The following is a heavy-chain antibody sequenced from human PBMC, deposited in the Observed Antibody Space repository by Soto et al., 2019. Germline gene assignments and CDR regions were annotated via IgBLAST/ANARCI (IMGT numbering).Heavy chain of an antibody. CDR2: ISAYNGKT. D-gene: IGHD5-12*01. V-gene: IGHV1-18*01. J-gene: IGHJ6*02. CDR1: GYTFTSYG. Sequence: QVQLVQSGGEVKKPGASVKLSCTASGYTFTSYGISWVRQAPGQGLEWMGWISAYNGKTNYAQNVQGRVTMTTDTSTRTAHMDLRNLRSDDTAVYYCARGGDVNYYHGMDVWGQGTTVTVSS. CDR3: ARGGDVNYYHGMDV.